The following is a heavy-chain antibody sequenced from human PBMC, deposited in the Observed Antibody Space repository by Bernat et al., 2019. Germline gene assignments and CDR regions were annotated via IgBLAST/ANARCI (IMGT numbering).Heavy chain of an antibody. Sequence: QVQLVQSGAEVKKPGSSVKVSCKASGGTFSSYAISWVRQAPGQGLEWRGGIIPIFGTAKYAQKCQGRVTITAEECTSTAYMELSSVRSEETAVYGCARDGSGSNCYDSSGYFDYWGQGALVTVSS. V-gene: IGHV1-69*01. J-gene: IGHJ4*02. CDR2: IIPIFGTA. CDR3: ARDGSGSNCYDSSGYFDY. CDR1: GGTFSSYA. D-gene: IGHD3-22*01.